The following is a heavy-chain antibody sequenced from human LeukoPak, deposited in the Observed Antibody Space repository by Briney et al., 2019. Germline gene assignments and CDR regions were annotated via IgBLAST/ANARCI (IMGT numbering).Heavy chain of an antibody. CDR1: GFTFSNAW. J-gene: IGHJ4*02. Sequence: GGSLRLSCAASGFTFSNAWMSWVRQPPGKGLEWLTFIRYDATSTYYVDSVKGRFTVSRDNSKNTLYLQMNSLRAEDTALYYCATSTLTYGDYVTYYWGQGTLVSVSS. CDR3: ATSTLTYGDYVTYY. V-gene: IGHV3-30*02. CDR2: IRYDATST. D-gene: IGHD4-17*01.